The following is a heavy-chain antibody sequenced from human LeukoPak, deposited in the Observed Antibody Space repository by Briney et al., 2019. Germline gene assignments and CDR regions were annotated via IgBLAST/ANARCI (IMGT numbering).Heavy chain of an antibody. CDR3: ARASRYCSGGSCYRWFDP. D-gene: IGHD2-15*01. J-gene: IGHJ5*02. CDR2: ISYDGSNK. Sequence: GGSLRLSCAASGFTFSSYWMGWVRQAPGKGLEWVAVISYDGSNKYYADSVKGRFTISRDNSKNTLYLQMNSLRAEDTAVYYCARASRYCSGGSCYRWFDPWGQGTLVTVSS. CDR1: GFTFSSYW. V-gene: IGHV3-30-3*01.